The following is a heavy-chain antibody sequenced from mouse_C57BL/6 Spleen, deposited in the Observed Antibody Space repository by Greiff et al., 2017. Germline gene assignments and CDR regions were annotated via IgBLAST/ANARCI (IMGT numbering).Heavy chain of an antibody. Sequence: QVQLQQPGAELVRPGSSVKLSCKASGYTFTSYWMDWVKQRPGQGLEWIGNIYPSDSETHYNQKFKDKATLTVDKSSSTAYMQLSSLTSEDSAVYYWARGGYSKRDFDYWGQGTTLTVSS. CDR1: GYTFTSYW. V-gene: IGHV1-61*01. CDR3: ARGGYSKRDFDY. CDR2: IYPSDSET. J-gene: IGHJ2*01.